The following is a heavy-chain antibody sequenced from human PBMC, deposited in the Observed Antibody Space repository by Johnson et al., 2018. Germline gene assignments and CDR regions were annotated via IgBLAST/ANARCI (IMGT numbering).Heavy chain of an antibody. Sequence: DSLKGRFTISRDNVKNSLYLQMNILRAEDTAVYYCAKDSSGISGYLNGFWAYYCGMDFWGQGTTVTVSS. CDR3: AKDSSGISGYLNGFWAYYCGMDF. D-gene: IGHD3-3*01. J-gene: IGHJ6*02. V-gene: IGHV3-7*01.